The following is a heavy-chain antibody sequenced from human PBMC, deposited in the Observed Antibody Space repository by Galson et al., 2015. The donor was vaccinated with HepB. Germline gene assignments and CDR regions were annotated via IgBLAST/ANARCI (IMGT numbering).Heavy chain of an antibody. D-gene: IGHD4-17*01. V-gene: IGHV3-23*01. Sequence: SLRLSCAASGFTFSSYAISWVRQAPGKGLEWVSAISGSGGSTYYADSVKGRFTISRDNSKNTLYLQMNSLRAEDTAVYYCAKDPLSSYGDYVGYFDYWGQGTLVTVSS. J-gene: IGHJ4*02. CDR2: ISGSGGST. CDR1: GFTFSSYA. CDR3: AKDPLSSYGDYVGYFDY.